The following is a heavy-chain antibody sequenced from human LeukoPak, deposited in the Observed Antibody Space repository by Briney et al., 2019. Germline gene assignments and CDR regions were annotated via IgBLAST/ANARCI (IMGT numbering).Heavy chain of an antibody. CDR3: ARGQTTVTN. Sequence: GGSLRLSCAASGFTFSSYWMSWVRQAPGKGLEGVANIKQDGSEKYYVDSVKGRFTISRDNAKNSLYLQMNSLRAENTAVYFCARGQTTVTNWGQGTLVTVSS. V-gene: IGHV3-7*03. J-gene: IGHJ4*02. D-gene: IGHD4-17*01. CDR1: GFTFSSYW. CDR2: IKQDGSEK.